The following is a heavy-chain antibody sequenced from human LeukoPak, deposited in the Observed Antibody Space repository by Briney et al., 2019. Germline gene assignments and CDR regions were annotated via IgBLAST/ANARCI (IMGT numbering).Heavy chain of an antibody. CDR3: ARIVVVPAATTYYFDY. Sequence: PGGSLRLSCAASGFTFSSYWMSWVRQAPGKGLEWVANIKQDGSEKYYVDSVKGRFTISRDNAKNSLYLQMNSLRAEDTALYYCARIVVVPAATTYYFDYWGQGTLVTVSS. V-gene: IGHV3-7*03. CDR1: GFTFSSYW. J-gene: IGHJ4*02. CDR2: IKQDGSEK. D-gene: IGHD2-2*01.